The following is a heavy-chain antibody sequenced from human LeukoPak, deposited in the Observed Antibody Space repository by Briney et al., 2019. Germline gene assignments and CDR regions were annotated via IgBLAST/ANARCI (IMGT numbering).Heavy chain of an antibody. Sequence: GGSLRLSCAASGSTFSSHTMNWVRQAPGKGLEWISYISNTGSVIYYADSVKGRFTISRDDAKNSLYLQMNSLRAEDTAVYYCARDSGSGSYFDYWGQGTLVTVSS. CDR1: GSTFSSHT. CDR2: ISNTGSVI. D-gene: IGHD3-10*01. J-gene: IGHJ4*02. V-gene: IGHV3-48*04. CDR3: ARDSGSGSYFDY.